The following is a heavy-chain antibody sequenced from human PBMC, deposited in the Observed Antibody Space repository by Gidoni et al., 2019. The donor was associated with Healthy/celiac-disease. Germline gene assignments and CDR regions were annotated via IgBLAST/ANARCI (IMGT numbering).Heavy chain of an antibody. J-gene: IGHJ5*02. CDR2: IIPIFGTA. CDR1: GGTFSSYA. D-gene: IGHD2-2*02. CDR3: ARVYVVVPAAIQDWFDP. V-gene: IGHV1-69*01. Sequence: QVQLVQSGAEVKKPGSSVKVSCKASGGTFSSYAISWVRQAPGQGLAWMGGIIPIFGTANYAQKFQGRVTITADESTSTAYMELSSLRSEDTAVYYCARVYVVVPAAIQDWFDPWGQGTLVTVSS.